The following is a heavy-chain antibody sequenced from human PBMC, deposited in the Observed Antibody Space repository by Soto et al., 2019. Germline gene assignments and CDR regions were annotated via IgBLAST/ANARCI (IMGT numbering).Heavy chain of an antibody. Sequence: GGSLRLSCAASGFNFDNYWMAWVRQAPGKGLEWVANIKQDGSDKNYVDSVKGRFTISRDNAKNSLYLQMNSLRAEDSAVYSCARGTTGILDYWGQGTLVTVSS. V-gene: IGHV3-7*01. D-gene: IGHD1-1*01. J-gene: IGHJ4*02. CDR3: ARGTTGILDY. CDR1: GFNFDNYW. CDR2: IKQDGSDK.